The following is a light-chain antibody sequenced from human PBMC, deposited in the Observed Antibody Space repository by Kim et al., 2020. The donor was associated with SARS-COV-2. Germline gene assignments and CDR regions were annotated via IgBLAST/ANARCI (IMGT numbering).Light chain of an antibody. CDR3: QAADSSGTYVV. V-gene: IGLV3-25*03. CDR2: KDS. CDR1: ALPKQY. J-gene: IGLJ3*02. Sequence: SYELTQPPSVSVSPGQTARITCSGDALPKQYVYWYQQKPGQAPVLVIYKDSERPSGIPERFSGSSSGTTATLTISRVQAEDEADYHCQAADSSGTYVVFGGGTQLTVL.